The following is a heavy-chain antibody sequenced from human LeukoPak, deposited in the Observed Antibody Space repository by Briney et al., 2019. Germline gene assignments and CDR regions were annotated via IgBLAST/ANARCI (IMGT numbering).Heavy chain of an antibody. CDR1: GVTFSSYA. CDR2: IRGRGGGS. Sequence: GGSLRLSCAASGVTFSSYAMSWVRQAPGKGREWVSSIRGRGGGSYYADSVKGRFTISRDNSRNTLYLVMNSLRAEDTAVYYCGRRRCSSTSCFFDYWGQGTLVTVSS. V-gene: IGHV3-23*01. D-gene: IGHD2-2*01. J-gene: IGHJ4*02. CDR3: GRRRCSSTSCFFDY.